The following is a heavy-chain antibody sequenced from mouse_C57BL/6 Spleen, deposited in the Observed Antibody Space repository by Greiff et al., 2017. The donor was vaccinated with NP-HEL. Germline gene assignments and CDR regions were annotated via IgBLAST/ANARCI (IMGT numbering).Heavy chain of an antibody. V-gene: IGHV1-82*01. CDR2: IYPGDGDT. Sequence: QVQLQQPGAELVKPGASVKISCKASGYAFSSSWMNWVKQRPGKGLEWIGRIYPGDGDTNYNGKFKGKATLTADKSSSTAYMQLSSLTSEDSAVYFCARGITTVAFDYWGQGTTLTVSS. D-gene: IGHD1-1*01. CDR3: ARGITTVAFDY. CDR1: GYAFSSSW. J-gene: IGHJ2*01.